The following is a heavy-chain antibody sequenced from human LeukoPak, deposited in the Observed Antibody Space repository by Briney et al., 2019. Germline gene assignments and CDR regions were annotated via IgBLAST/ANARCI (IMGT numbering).Heavy chain of an antibody. CDR3: VRVQYSYGSGYCFDY. V-gene: IGHV4-59*01. D-gene: IGHD5-18*01. CDR2: VYYTGST. Sequence: SETLSLTCAVYGGSFSGYYWSWIRQPPGKGLEWIAYVYYTGSTYYNPSLKSRVTASLETSENQFSLKVNSVTAEDTAVYYCVRVQYSYGSGYCFDYWGQGALVTVSS. CDR1: GGSFSGYY. J-gene: IGHJ4*02.